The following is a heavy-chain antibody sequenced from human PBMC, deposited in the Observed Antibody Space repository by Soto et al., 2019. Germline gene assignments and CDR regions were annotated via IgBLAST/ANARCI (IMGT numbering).Heavy chain of an antibody. CDR1: GFTFSSYG. D-gene: IGHD2-8*01. Sequence: GGSLRLSCAASGFTFSSYGMHWVRQAPGKGLEWVAVIWYDGSNKYYADSVKGRFTISRDNSKNTLYLQMNSLRAEDTAVYYCARDTLKYCTNGVCYKDYYYYMDVSGKGTTVTVSS. V-gene: IGHV3-33*01. J-gene: IGHJ6*03. CDR3: ARDTLKYCTNGVCYKDYYYYMDV. CDR2: IWYDGSNK.